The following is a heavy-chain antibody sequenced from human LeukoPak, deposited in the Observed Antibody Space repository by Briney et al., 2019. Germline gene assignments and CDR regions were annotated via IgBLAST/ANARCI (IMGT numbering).Heavy chain of an antibody. Sequence: SETLSLTCTVSGGSIGSFYWSWIRQPPGKGLEWIGYIYCSGSTNYNPSLESRVTISVDTSKNQFSLKLSSVTAADTAVYYCARGHRIAAYLRWFDPWGQGTLVTVSS. CDR3: ARGHRIAAYLRWFDP. J-gene: IGHJ5*02. CDR1: GGSIGSFY. V-gene: IGHV4-59*01. D-gene: IGHD6-25*01. CDR2: IYCSGST.